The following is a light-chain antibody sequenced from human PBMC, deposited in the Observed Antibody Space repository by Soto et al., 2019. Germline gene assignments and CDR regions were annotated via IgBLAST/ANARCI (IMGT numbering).Light chain of an antibody. CDR3: SSDTSISTRV. Sequence: QSALTQPASVSGSPGQSITISCTGTSSDVGGYNYVSWYQQHPGKAPKLMIYEVSNRPSGVSRRFSGSKSGNTASLTISGLQAEEEAYYCGSSDTSISTRVFGTGTKLTVL. CDR1: SSDVGGYNY. V-gene: IGLV2-14*01. CDR2: EVS. J-gene: IGLJ1*01.